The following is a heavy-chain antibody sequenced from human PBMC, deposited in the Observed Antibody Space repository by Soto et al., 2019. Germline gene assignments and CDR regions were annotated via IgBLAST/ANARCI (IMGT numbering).Heavy chain of an antibody. D-gene: IGHD3-16*02. CDR2: IIPIFGTA. CDR1: GGTFSSYA. J-gene: IGHJ5*02. V-gene: IGHV1-69*13. CDR3: PREPITFGGVIAPDNWFDP. Sequence: SVKVSCKASGGTFSSYAISWVRQAPGQGLEWMGGIIPIFGTANYAQKFQGRVTITADESTSTAYMELSSLRSEDTAVYYCPREPITFGGVIAPDNWFDPWGQGTLVTVSS.